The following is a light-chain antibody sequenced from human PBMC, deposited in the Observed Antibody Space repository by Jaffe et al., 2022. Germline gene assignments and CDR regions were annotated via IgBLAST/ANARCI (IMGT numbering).Light chain of an antibody. CDR1: QSLLHSSGDNY. V-gene: IGKV2-28*01. Sequence: DIVMTQAPLSLPVIPGEPASISCRSSQSLLHSSGDNYLNWYLQKPGQSPQLLIYLGSNRASGVPDRFSGSGSGIDFTLRISRVEAEDVGVYYCMQALQTPLTFGGGTKVEIK. J-gene: IGKJ4*01. CDR3: MQALQTPLT. CDR2: LGS.